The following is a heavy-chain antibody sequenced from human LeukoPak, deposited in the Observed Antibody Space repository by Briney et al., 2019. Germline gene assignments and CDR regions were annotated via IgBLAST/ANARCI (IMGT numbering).Heavy chain of an antibody. CDR3: ARDRGKASRHPYYYYGMDV. Sequence: SETLSLTCTVSGGSISSSSYYWGWIRQPPGKGLEWIGSIYYSGSTYYNPSLKSRVTISVDTSKNQFSLKLSSVTAADTAVYYCARDRGKASRHPYYYYGMDVWGQGTTVTVSS. D-gene: IGHD3-16*01. CDR2: IYYSGST. CDR1: GGSISSSSYY. V-gene: IGHV4-39*07. J-gene: IGHJ6*02.